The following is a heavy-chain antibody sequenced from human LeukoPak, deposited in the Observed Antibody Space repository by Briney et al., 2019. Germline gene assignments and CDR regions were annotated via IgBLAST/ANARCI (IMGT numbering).Heavy chain of an antibody. CDR2: TSSDGGNK. D-gene: IGHD3-10*01. V-gene: IGHV3-30-3*01. J-gene: IGHJ4*02. Sequence: GTSLRLSCAASGFTFSSYAMYWVRQAPGKGLEWVAITSSDGGNKYYADSVKGRFTISRDNSKNTLYLQMNSLRTEDTAVYYCARDNSGWGSSIQLDYWGQGTRVTVSS. CDR3: ARDNSGWGSSIQLDY. CDR1: GFTFSSYA.